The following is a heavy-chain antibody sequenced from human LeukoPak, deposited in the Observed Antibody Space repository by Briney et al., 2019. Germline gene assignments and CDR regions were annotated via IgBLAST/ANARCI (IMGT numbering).Heavy chain of an antibody. CDR2: ISSSSSYI. J-gene: IGHJ6*03. CDR1: GFTFSSYS. D-gene: IGHD3-3*01. V-gene: IGHV3-21*01. Sequence: PGGSLRLSCAASGFTFSSYSMNWVRQAPGKGLEWVSSISSSSSYIYYADSVKGRFTISRDNAKNSLYLQMNSLRAEDTAVYYCARAVSVFGVVTIVHYYMDVWGKGTTVTVSS. CDR3: ARAVSVFGVVTIVHYYMDV.